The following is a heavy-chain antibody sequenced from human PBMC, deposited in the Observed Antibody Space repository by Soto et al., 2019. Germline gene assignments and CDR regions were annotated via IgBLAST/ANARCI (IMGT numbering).Heavy chain of an antibody. Sequence: EVQLVESGGGLIQPGGSLRLSCAASGFTVSSNSMSWVRQAPGKGLEWVSVIYRSGSTYYADSVKGRFTISRDNSNNTLYLQRNSLRAEDTAVYYCARDRGSLAYDFWSGSAPPDYWGEGILVTVSS. J-gene: IGHJ4*02. V-gene: IGHV3-53*01. CDR2: IYRSGST. CDR3: ARDRGSLAYDFWSGSAPPDY. D-gene: IGHD3-3*01. CDR1: GFTVSSNS.